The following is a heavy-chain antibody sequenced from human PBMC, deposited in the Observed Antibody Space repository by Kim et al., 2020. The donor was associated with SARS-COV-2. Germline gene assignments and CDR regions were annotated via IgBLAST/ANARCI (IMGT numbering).Heavy chain of an antibody. CDR1: GGSISSGGYY. CDR2: IYYSGST. CDR3: ARGPDSSSLID. J-gene: IGHJ4*02. Sequence: SETLSLTCTVSGGSISSGGYYWSWIRQHPGKGLEWIGYIYYSGSTYYNPSLKSRVTISVDTSKNQFSLKLSSVTAADTAVYYCARGPDSSSLIDWGQGTLVTVSS. V-gene: IGHV4-31*03. D-gene: IGHD6-13*01.